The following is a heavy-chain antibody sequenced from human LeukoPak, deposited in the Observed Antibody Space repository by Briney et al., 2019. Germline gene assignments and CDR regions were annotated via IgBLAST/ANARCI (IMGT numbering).Heavy chain of an antibody. CDR3: ARDFHRRLYDSSGYYPY. CDR1: GFTFSSYS. Sequence: GGSLRLSCAASGFTFSSYSMNWVRQAPGKGLEWVSYISSSSSTIYYADSVKGRFTISRDNAKNSLYLQMNSLRAEDTAVYYCARDFHRRLYDSSGYYPYWGQGTLVAVSS. V-gene: IGHV3-48*01. D-gene: IGHD3-22*01. CDR2: ISSSSSTI. J-gene: IGHJ4*02.